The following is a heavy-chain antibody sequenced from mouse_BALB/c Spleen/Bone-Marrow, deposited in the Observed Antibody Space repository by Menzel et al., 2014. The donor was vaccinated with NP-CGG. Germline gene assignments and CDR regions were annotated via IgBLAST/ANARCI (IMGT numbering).Heavy chain of an antibody. CDR3: ARSRDYYGNSLDY. CDR1: GDSITSGY. D-gene: IGHD2-1*01. CDR2: MSYSGST. J-gene: IGHJ2*01. Sequence: EVKVEESGPSLVKPSQTLSLTCSVTGDSITSGYWNWIRKFPGNKLEYMGYMSYSGSTYYNPSPKSRISITRDTSKNQYYLQLNSVTTEDTATYYCARSRDYYGNSLDYWGQGTTLTVSS. V-gene: IGHV3-8*02.